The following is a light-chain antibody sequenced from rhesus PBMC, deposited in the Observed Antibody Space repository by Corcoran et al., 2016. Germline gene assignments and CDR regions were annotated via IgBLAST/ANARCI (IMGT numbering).Light chain of an antibody. Sequence: DIQLTQSPSSLSASVGDRVTITCRASQGISSYLAWYQQKSGKAPKLLIYDASNLQSGGPSRSSGSGAWTAFTLTICSLQPEVFATYYCRQRNSYPLTFGGGTRVEIK. J-gene: IGKJ4*01. CDR3: RQRNSYPLT. CDR2: DAS. CDR1: QGISSY. V-gene: IGKV1-38*01.